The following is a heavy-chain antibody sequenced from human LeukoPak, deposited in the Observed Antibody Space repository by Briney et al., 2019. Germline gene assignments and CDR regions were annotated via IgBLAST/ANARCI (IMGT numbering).Heavy chain of an antibody. V-gene: IGHV4-39*07. D-gene: IGHD2-2*01. CDR1: GGSISSSSYY. CDR2: IYYSGST. J-gene: IGHJ4*02. CDR3: ARASPYYFDY. Sequence: SETLSLTCTVSGGSISSSSYYWGWIRQPPGKGLEWIGSIYYSGSTNYNPSLKSRVTISVDTSKNQFSLKLSSVTAADTAVYYCARASPYYFDYWGQGTLVTVSS.